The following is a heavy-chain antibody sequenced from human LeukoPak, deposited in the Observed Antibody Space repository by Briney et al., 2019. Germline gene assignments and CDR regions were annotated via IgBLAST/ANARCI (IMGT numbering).Heavy chain of an antibody. Sequence: GGSLRLFCSAPGFTFSSYAMSWVRQAPGKGLEWVSAISASGGNTYYADSVKGRFTISRASSKNTLYLQMSSLRADDTAVYFCARDVEGGTFDIWGQGTTVTVSS. V-gene: IGHV3-23*01. D-gene: IGHD3-16*01. CDR3: ARDVEGGTFDI. CDR2: ISASGGNT. J-gene: IGHJ3*02. CDR1: GFTFSSYA.